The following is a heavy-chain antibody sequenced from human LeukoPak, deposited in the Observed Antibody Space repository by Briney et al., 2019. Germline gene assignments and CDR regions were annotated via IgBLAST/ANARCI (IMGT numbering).Heavy chain of an antibody. CDR2: ISYDGSNK. Sequence: QPGRSLRLSCAASGFTFSSYAMHWVRQAPGKGLEWVAVISYDGSNKYYADSVKGRFTISRDNSKNTLYLQMNSLRAEDTAVYYRAREQAFYSGYDYWGQGTLVTVSS. D-gene: IGHD5-12*01. CDR3: AREQAFYSGYDY. V-gene: IGHV3-30*04. CDR1: GFTFSSYA. J-gene: IGHJ4*02.